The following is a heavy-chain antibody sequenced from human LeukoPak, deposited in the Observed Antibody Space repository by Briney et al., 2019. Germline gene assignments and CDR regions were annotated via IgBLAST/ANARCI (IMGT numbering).Heavy chain of an antibody. V-gene: IGHV3-23*01. CDR1: GFIFNNFG. D-gene: IGHD3-22*01. CDR2: ISNDGGGT. Sequence: GGSLRLSCAASGFIFNNFGLIWVRQAPGKGLEWVSAISNDGGGTTYADFVKGRFTISRDNSKNTLFLQMNSLRAEDTALYYCATGGSGYLLDHWGQGTLVTVSS. J-gene: IGHJ4*02. CDR3: ATGGSGYLLDH.